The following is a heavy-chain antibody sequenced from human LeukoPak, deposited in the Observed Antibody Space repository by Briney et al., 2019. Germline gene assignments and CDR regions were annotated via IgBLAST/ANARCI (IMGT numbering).Heavy chain of an antibody. Sequence: GGSLRLSCAASGFTFSSYGKHWVRQAPGKGLEWVAVISYDGSNKYYADSVKGRFTISRDNSKNTLYLQMNSLRAEDTAVYYCAKLGNYYDILTGFDYWGQGTLVTVSS. CDR3: AKLGNYYDILTGFDY. CDR1: GFTFSSYG. V-gene: IGHV3-30*18. D-gene: IGHD3-9*01. J-gene: IGHJ4*02. CDR2: ISYDGSNK.